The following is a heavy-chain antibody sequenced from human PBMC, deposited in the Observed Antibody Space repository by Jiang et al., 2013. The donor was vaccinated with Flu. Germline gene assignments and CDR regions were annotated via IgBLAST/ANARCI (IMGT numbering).Heavy chain of an antibody. Sequence: TLSLTCAISGDSVSSNSAAWNWIRQSPSRGLEWLGRTYYRAKWYTDYAGSVQSRIIINPDTSKNQFSLQLNSVTHEDTAVYFCARETTEVASVLDYWGQGTLVTVSS. CDR1: GDSVSSNSAA. V-gene: IGHV6-1*01. CDR3: ARETTEVASVLDY. D-gene: IGHD4-23*01. CDR2: TYYRAKWYT. J-gene: IGHJ4*02.